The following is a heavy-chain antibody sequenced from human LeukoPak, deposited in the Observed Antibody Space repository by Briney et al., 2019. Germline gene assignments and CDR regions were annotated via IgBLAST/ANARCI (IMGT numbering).Heavy chain of an antibody. CDR1: GGSISSSY. Sequence: SETQSLTCTVSGGSISSSYWNWIRQSPGKGLEWIGYIYYTGSTNYNPSLKSRVTISLDTSKNQFSLRLSSVTAADTAVYYCASAPGPARPWDYWGQGTLVTVSS. D-gene: IGHD6-6*01. J-gene: IGHJ4*02. V-gene: IGHV4-59*01. CDR2: IYYTGST. CDR3: ASAPGPARPWDY.